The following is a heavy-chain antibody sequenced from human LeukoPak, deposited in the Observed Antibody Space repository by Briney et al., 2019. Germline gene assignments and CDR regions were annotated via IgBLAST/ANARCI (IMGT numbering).Heavy chain of an antibody. D-gene: IGHD2-21*02. CDR2: ISYDGSNK. Sequence: PGGSLRLSCAASGFTFSSHAMHWVRQAPGKGLEGVGVISYDGSNKYYGDSAKGRFTITRDNSKNTLYVQMNSLRVEDTAVYYCARNPGRTLVVVTAVDYWGQGTLVTVSS. J-gene: IGHJ4*02. CDR1: GFTFSSHA. V-gene: IGHV3-30-3*01. CDR3: ARNPGRTLVVVTAVDY.